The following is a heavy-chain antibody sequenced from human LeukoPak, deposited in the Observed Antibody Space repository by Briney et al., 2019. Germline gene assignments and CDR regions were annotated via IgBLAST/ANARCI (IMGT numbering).Heavy chain of an antibody. CDR2: IYYNGNT. Sequence: SETLSLTCNVSGGSIGGHTFYWDWIRQPPGKGLEWIATIYYNGNTFYNPALKSRVAISIDMSKSQFSLHLSSVTAADTAIYYCARLTALAGHRGAFDIWGPGTMVTVSS. J-gene: IGHJ3*02. D-gene: IGHD6-19*01. V-gene: IGHV4-39*01. CDR3: ARLTALAGHRGAFDI. CDR1: GGSIGGHTFY.